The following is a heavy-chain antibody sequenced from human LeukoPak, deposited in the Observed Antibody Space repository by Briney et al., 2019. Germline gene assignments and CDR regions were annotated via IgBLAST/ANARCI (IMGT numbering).Heavy chain of an antibody. CDR3: ARESGSYSPFDY. D-gene: IGHD1-26*01. CDR2: IWYDGSNK. Sequence: GGSLRLSCAASGFTFSSYGMHWVRQAPGKGLEWVAVIWYDGSNKYYADSVKGRFTISRDNSKNTLYLQMNSLRAEDTAVYYCARESGSYSPFDYWGQGTLVTVSS. CDR1: GFTFSSYG. V-gene: IGHV3-33*08. J-gene: IGHJ4*02.